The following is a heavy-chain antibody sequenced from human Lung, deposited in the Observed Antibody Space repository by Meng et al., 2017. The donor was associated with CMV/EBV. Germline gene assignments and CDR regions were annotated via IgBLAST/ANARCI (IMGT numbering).Heavy chain of an antibody. Sequence: GESLKISCAASGSTFSSFDMSWVRQAPGKGLEWVSTVSDTHGDTYYADSVKGRFTISRDNSKSTLYLQMNSLRADDTARYYCARLAARGYWGQGTLVTVSS. CDR2: VSDTHGDT. CDR3: ARLAARGY. CDR1: GSTFSSFD. D-gene: IGHD6-6*01. V-gene: IGHV3-23*01. J-gene: IGHJ4*02.